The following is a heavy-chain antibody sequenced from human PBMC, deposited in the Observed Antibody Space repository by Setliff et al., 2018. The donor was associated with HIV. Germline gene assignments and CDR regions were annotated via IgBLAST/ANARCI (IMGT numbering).Heavy chain of an antibody. CDR1: GGSISSYY. D-gene: IGHD5-12*01. V-gene: IGHV4-4*07. Sequence: SETLSLTCTVSGGSISSYYWTWIRQPAGKGLEWVGRIYSSGSTNYNPSLKSRVTVSVVPSKSQFSLKLSSVTAADTAVYYCARFGYSGYDFDYWGQGTLVTVSS. J-gene: IGHJ4*02. CDR2: IYSSGST. CDR3: ARFGYSGYDFDY.